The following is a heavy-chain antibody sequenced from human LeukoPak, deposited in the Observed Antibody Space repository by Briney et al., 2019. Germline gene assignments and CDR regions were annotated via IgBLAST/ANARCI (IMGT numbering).Heavy chain of an antibody. D-gene: IGHD3-16*02. V-gene: IGHV4-34*01. CDR3: ARGDALYDYIWGSYRYTGGLDY. Sequence: SETLSLTCAVDAGSFSGYYWSWIRQPPGKGLEWIGEINHSGSTNYNPSLKSRVTIPVDTSKNQFSLKLSSLTAADTAVYYCARGDALYDYIWGSYRYTGGLDYWGQGTLVTVSS. CDR2: INHSGST. CDR1: AGSFSGYY. J-gene: IGHJ4*02.